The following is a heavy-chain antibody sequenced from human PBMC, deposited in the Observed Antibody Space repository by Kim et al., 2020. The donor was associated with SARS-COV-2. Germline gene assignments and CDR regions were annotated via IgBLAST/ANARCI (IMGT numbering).Heavy chain of an antibody. Sequence: SVKVSCKASGGTFSSYAISWVRQAPGQGLEWMGGIIPIFGTANYAQKFQGRVTITADESTSTAYMELSSLRSEDTAVYYCARGSRQLLYFASRLYYFDYWGQGTLVTVSS. CDR1: GGTFSSYA. D-gene: IGHD2-2*02. V-gene: IGHV1-69*13. CDR2: IIPIFGTA. CDR3: ARGSRQLLYFASRLYYFDY. J-gene: IGHJ4*02.